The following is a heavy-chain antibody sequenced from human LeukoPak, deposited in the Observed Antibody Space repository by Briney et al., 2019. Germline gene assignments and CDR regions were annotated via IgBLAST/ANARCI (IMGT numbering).Heavy chain of an antibody. J-gene: IGHJ4*02. D-gene: IGHD5-18*01. CDR2: IKQDGSEE. Sequence: GGSLRLSCAASGFTFTNYWMSWVRQAPGKGPEWVANIKQDGSEEYYADSVKGRFTISRDNGKNSLNLQMNSLRAEDTAVYYCARWAGVTDYWGQGTLVTASS. V-gene: IGHV3-7*01. CDR3: ARWAGVTDY. CDR1: GFTFTNYW.